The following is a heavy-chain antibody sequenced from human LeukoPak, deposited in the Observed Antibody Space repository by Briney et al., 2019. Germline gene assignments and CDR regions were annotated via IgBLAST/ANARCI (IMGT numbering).Heavy chain of an antibody. CDR3: ARPTSYYYYYMDV. D-gene: IGHD3-16*01. V-gene: IGHV4-59*12. CDR2: IYFSGST. Sequence: PSETLSLTCTVSGGSISSYYWSWIRQPPGKGLEWIGYIYFSGSTNYNPSLKSRVTISKDTSKNQFSLQLTSVTAADTAVYYCARPTSYYYYYMDVWGKGTTVIISS. CDR1: GGSISSYY. J-gene: IGHJ6*03.